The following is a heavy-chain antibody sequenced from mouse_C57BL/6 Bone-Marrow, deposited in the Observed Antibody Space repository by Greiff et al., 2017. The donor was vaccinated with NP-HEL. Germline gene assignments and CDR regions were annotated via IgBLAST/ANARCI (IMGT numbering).Heavy chain of an antibody. J-gene: IGHJ2*01. Sequence: VKLMESGPELVKPGASVKISCKASGYAFSSSWMNWVKQRPGKGLEWIGRIYPGDGDTNYNGKFKGKATLTADKSSSTAYMQLSSLTSEDSAVYFCARRDYYGSYYFDYWGQGTTLTVSS. CDR2: IYPGDGDT. D-gene: IGHD1-1*01. V-gene: IGHV1-82*01. CDR1: GYAFSSSW. CDR3: ARRDYYGSYYFDY.